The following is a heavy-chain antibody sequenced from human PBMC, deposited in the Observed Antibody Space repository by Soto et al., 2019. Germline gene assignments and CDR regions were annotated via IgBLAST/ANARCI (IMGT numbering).Heavy chain of an antibody. CDR1: GFTFSSYA. CDR3: AKVGTVTTWGFDY. V-gene: IGHV3-23*01. J-gene: IGHJ4*02. D-gene: IGHD4-17*01. CDR2: VSGSGGST. Sequence: EVQLLESGGGLVQPGGSLRLSCAASGFTFSSYAMSWVRQAPGKGLEWVSAVSGSGGSTYYADSVKGRFTISRDNSKNTLYLQMNSLRAEDTAVYYCAKVGTVTTWGFDYWGQGTLVTVSS.